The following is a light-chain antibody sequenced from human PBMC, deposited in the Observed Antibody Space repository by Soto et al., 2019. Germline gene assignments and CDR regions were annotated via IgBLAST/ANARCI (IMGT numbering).Light chain of an antibody. V-gene: IGLV1-51*01. J-gene: IGLJ1*01. CDR3: GSWDSSLSAYV. Sequence: QSVLTQPPSGSAAPGQKVTISCSGSSSNIGGNSVSWYQQLPGTAPKLLIYDDNKRPSGIPDRFSGSKSGTSANLGITGFQTGDEADYYCGSWDSSLSAYVFGTGTKVTGL. CDR1: SSNIGGNS. CDR2: DDN.